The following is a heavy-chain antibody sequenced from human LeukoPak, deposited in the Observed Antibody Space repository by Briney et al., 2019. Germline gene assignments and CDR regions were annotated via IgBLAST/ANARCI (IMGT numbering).Heavy chain of an antibody. CDR1: GFAVSSHW. CDR3: AGDGVRGGRDV. Sequence: GESLRLSCAASGFAVSSHWMNWVRQAPGKGLEWVANVNREGSDKNYVDSVKGRFTISRDNAKNSLYRQMNSLRVEDTAVYCCAGDGVRGGRDVWGQGTTVTVS. J-gene: IGHJ6*02. V-gene: IGHV3-7*01. CDR2: VNREGSDK. D-gene: IGHD3-16*01.